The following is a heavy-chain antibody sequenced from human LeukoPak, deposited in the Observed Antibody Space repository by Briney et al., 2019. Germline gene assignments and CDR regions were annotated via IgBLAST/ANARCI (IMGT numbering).Heavy chain of an antibody. J-gene: IGHJ5*02. Sequence: SETLSLTCTVSGGSISNYYCSWIRQPAGRGLEWIGRINTSGSTNYNPSLQSRVTMSVDTSKNQFSLKLTSVTAADTAVYYCSTEGSTVNWFDPWGQGTLVTVSS. CDR1: GGSISNYY. V-gene: IGHV4-4*07. D-gene: IGHD4-17*01. CDR2: INTSGST. CDR3: STEGSTVNWFDP.